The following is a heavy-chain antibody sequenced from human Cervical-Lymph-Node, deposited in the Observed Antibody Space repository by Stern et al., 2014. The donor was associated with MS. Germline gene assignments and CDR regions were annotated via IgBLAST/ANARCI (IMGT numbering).Heavy chain of an antibody. CDR2: ISYIGST. CDR3: ARSDRLWGSFDY. CDR1: GASLSTVGYY. V-gene: IGHV4-31*03. Sequence: QVQLQESGPGLVKPSQTLSLTCTFSGASLSTVGYYWSWIRQHPGKGLEWLAYISYIGSTYYNPSLKSRVSISADTSKNQFSLNLTSVTAADTALYYCARSDRLWGSFDYWGQGTLVAVSS. D-gene: IGHD3-16*01. J-gene: IGHJ4*02.